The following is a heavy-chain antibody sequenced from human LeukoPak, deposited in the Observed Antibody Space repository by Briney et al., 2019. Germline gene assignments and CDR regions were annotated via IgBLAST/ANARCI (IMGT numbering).Heavy chain of an antibody. CDR1: GYTFTSYD. CDR3: ARVYYDSSGYLGLTDAFDI. J-gene: IGHJ3*02. D-gene: IGHD3-22*01. V-gene: IGHV1-8*03. CDR2: MNPNSGNT. Sequence: GASVKVSCKASGYTFTSYDINWVRQATGQGLEWMGWMNPNSGNTGYAQKFQGRVTITRNTSISTAYMELSSLRSEDTAVYYCARVYYDSSGYLGLTDAFDIWGQGTMVTVSS.